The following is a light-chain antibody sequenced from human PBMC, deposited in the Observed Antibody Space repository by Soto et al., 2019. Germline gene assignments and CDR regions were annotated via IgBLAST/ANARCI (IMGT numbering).Light chain of an antibody. V-gene: IGKV3-15*01. CDR2: GAP. CDR1: QSVSSN. J-gene: IGKJ2*01. CDR3: QQYNNWLYT. Sequence: EIVMTQSPATLSVSPGERATLSCRASQSVSSNLAWYQQKPGQAPRLLIYGAPTRATGIPARFSDSGSGTEITLTISSLQPEDLAFYYCQQYNNWLYTFGQGTKLEIK.